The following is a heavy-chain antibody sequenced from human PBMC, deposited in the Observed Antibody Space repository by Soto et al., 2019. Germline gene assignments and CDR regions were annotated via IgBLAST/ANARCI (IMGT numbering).Heavy chain of an antibody. V-gene: IGHV3-30*18. CDR3: AKPYDSSGFDY. Sequence: QVHLVESGGGVVQPGRSLRLSCAASGFTFSSYGMHWVRQAPGKGLEWVAVISYDGSNKYYADSVKGRFTISRDNSKNTLYLQMNSLRAEDTAVYYCAKPYDSSGFDYWGQGTLVTVSS. CDR1: GFTFSSYG. CDR2: ISYDGSNK. D-gene: IGHD3-22*01. J-gene: IGHJ4*02.